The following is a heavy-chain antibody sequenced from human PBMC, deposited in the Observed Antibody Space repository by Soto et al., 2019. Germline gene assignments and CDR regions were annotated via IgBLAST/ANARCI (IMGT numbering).Heavy chain of an antibody. V-gene: IGHV4-59*08. J-gene: IGHJ4*02. CDR1: GGSIGSHY. CDR3: ASFVAGTFFEN. CDR2: IFYSGTT. Sequence: PSETLSLTCTVSGGSIGSHYWNWIRQSPGKGLERIGLIFYSGTTNYNPSIKSRVSMSVDTSKNQFSLYLSFVTAADMAVYYCASFVAGTFFENWGQGTLVTVSS. D-gene: IGHD3-10*01.